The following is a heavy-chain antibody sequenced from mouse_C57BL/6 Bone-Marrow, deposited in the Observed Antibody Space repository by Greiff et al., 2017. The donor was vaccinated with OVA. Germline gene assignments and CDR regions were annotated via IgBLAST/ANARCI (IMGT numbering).Heavy chain of an antibody. CDR2: IWWDDDK. V-gene: IGHV8-8*01. J-gene: IGHJ1*03. CDR1: GFSLSTFGMG. CDR3: AQIAFYYGSSYWYFDV. Sequence: QVTLKESGPGILQPSQTLSLTCSFSGFSLSTFGMGVGWIRQPSGKGLEWLAHIWWDDDKYYNPALKSRLTISKDTSKNQVFLKIANVDTADTATYYCAQIAFYYGSSYWYFDVWGTGTTVTVSS. D-gene: IGHD1-1*01.